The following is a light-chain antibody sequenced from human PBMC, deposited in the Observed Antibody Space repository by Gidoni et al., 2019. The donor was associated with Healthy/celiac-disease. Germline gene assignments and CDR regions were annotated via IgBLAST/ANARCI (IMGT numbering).Light chain of an antibody. V-gene: IGKV3-11*01. CDR1: QSVSSY. Sequence: ENVFTQSPATLSLSPGERATLSCRASQSVSSYLAWYQQKPGQAPRLLIYDASNRATGIPARFSGSGSGTDFTLTISSLEPEDFAVYYCQQRSNWPPSHTFGGGTKVEIK. CDR3: QQRSNWPPSHT. CDR2: DAS. J-gene: IGKJ4*01.